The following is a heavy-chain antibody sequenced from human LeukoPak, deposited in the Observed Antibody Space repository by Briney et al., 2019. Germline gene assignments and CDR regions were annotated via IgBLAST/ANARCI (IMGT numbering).Heavy chain of an antibody. Sequence: GGSLRLSCAASGFTFSSYSMNWVRQAPGKGLEWVSSISSSSSYIYYADSVKGRFTISRDNSKNTLYLQMNSLRAEDTAVYYCAKDRDKYYYYYMDVWGKGTTVTISS. CDR2: ISSSSSYI. CDR1: GFTFSSYS. V-gene: IGHV3-21*04. J-gene: IGHJ6*03. D-gene: IGHD5-24*01. CDR3: AKDRDKYYYYYMDV.